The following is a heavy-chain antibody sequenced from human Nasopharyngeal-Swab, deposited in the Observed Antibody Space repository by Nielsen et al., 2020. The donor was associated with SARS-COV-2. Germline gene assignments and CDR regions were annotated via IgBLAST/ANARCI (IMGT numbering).Heavy chain of an antibody. CDR1: GFIFSNYW. CDR2: INQVGSEK. J-gene: IGHJ6*02. D-gene: IGHD7-27*01. V-gene: IGHV3-7*01. Sequence: GESLKISCTASGFIFSNYWMHWVRQAPGKGLEWVANINQVGSEKYYVASVRGRFTISRDNAKDSVFLQMNSLRGEDTAVYYCVSGDGMDVWGQGTTVTVSS. CDR3: VSGDGMDV.